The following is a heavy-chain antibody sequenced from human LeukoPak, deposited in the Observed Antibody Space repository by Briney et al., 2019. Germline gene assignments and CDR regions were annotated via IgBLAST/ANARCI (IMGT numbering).Heavy chain of an antibody. Sequence: GGSLRLSCAASGFTFSDHYMDWVRQAPGKGLEWVGRTRNKANSYTTEYAASVKGRFTISRDDSKNSLYLRMNSLKTEDTAVYYCARGESGSYYWGQGTLVTVSS. CDR2: TRNKANSYTT. V-gene: IGHV3-72*01. CDR3: ARGESGSYY. D-gene: IGHD1-26*01. CDR1: GFTFSDHY. J-gene: IGHJ4*02.